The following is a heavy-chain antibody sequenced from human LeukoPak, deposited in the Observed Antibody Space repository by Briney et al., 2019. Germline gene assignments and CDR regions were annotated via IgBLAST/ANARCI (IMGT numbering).Heavy chain of an antibody. D-gene: IGHD4-23*01. V-gene: IGHV3-30*02. CDR3: ATDDYGGLDY. Sequence: GGSLRLSCAASGFTFSSYGIHWVRQAPGKGLEWVAFIRFDGSNKYYADSVKGRFTISRDNSKNTLYLQMNSLRAEDTAVYYCATDDYGGLDYWGQGTLVTVSS. CDR1: GFTFSSYG. J-gene: IGHJ4*02. CDR2: IRFDGSNK.